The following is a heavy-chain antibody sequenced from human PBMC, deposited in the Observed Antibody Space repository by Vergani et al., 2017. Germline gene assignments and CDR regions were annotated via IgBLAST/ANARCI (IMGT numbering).Heavy chain of an antibody. D-gene: IGHD3-22*01. CDR1: GGTFSSYA. J-gene: IGHJ4*02. V-gene: IGHV1-69*01. CDR2: IIPIFGTA. CDR3: ARDRGLDYYDSSGYYCAY. Sequence: QVQLVQSGAEVKKPGSSVKVSCKASGGTFSSYAISWVRQAPGQGLEWMGGIIPIFGTANYAQKFQGGVTITADESTSTAYMELSSLRSEDTAVYYCARDRGLDYYDSSGYYCAYWGQGTLVTVSS.